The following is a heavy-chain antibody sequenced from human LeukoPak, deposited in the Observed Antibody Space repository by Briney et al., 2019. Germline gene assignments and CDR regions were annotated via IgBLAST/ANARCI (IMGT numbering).Heavy chain of an antibody. CDR1: GFTFSDSA. V-gene: IGHV3-73*01. J-gene: IGHJ4*02. CDR3: ACRSRDISGSPPFDY. D-gene: IGHD3-22*01. Sequence: PGGSLRLSCAASGFTFSDSAMHWVRQASGKGLEGVGRIRSKTNNYATTYGVSVKGRFTISRDDSKNTAYLQMNSLQTEDTAVYYCACRSRDISGSPPFDYWGQGSLVTVSS. CDR2: IRSKTNNYAT.